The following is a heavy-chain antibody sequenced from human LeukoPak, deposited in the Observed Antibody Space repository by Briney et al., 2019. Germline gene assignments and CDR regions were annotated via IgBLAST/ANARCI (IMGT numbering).Heavy chain of an antibody. CDR3: ARDHHDAFDI. V-gene: IGHV3-9*01. CDR2: ISWNSGSI. CDR1: GFTFDDYA. Sequence: PGGSLRLSCAASGFTFDDYAMHWVRQAPGKGLEWVSGISWNSGSIGYADSVKGRFTISRDNAKNSLYLQMNSLRAEDTAVYYCARDHHDAFDIWGQGTMVTVSS. J-gene: IGHJ3*02.